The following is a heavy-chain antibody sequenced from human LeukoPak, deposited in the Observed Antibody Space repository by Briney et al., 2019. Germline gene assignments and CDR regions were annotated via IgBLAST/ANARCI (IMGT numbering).Heavy chain of an antibody. Sequence: SETLSLTCTVSGGSISDYYWIWIRRPAGKGLEWIGRIYYSGSTNCNPSLKSRVTISVDTSKNQFSLKLSSVTAADTAVYYCARRFQRRAAAPGYWGQGTLVTVSS. D-gene: IGHD6-13*01. CDR3: ARRFQRRAAAPGY. CDR1: GGSISDYY. CDR2: IYYSGST. J-gene: IGHJ4*02. V-gene: IGHV4-4*07.